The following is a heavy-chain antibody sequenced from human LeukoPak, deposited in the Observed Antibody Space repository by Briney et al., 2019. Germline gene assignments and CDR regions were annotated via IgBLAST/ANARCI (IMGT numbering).Heavy chain of an antibody. CDR3: AKVPYSSGWSAYYYYYYYMDV. CDR2: IRYDGGNK. V-gene: IGHV3-30*02. Sequence: GGSLRLSCAASGFTFSSYGMHWVRQAPGKGLEWVAFIRYDGGNKYYADSVKGRFTISRDNSKNTLYLQMNSLRAEDTAVYYCAKVPYSSGWSAYYYYYYYMDVWGKGTTVTVSS. CDR1: GFTFSSYG. D-gene: IGHD6-19*01. J-gene: IGHJ6*03.